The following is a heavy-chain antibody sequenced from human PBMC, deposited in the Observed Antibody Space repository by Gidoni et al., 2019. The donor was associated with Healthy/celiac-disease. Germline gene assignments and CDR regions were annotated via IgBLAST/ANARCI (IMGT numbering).Heavy chain of an antibody. CDR2: INPSGGST. Sequence: QVQLVQSGAEVKKPGASVKVSCKASGYTFTSYYMHWVRQAPGQGLEWMGIINPSGGSTSYAQKFQGRVTMTRDTSTSTVYMELSSLRSEDTAVYYCARSGFRSGYSPLIPDYWGQGTLVTVSS. CDR3: ARSGFRSGYSPLIPDY. D-gene: IGHD3-3*01. CDR1: GYTFTSYY. J-gene: IGHJ4*02. V-gene: IGHV1-46*01.